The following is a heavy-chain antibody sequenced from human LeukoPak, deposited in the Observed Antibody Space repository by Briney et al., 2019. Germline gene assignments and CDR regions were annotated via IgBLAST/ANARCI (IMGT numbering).Heavy chain of an antibody. CDR2: IYHSGST. J-gene: IGHJ4*02. CDR3: AREQGYCSGGSCYTTTFFDY. D-gene: IGHD2-15*01. CDR1: GGSISSSNW. V-gene: IGHV4-4*02. Sequence: SETLSLTCAVSGGSISSSNWWSWVRQPPGKGLEWIGEIYHSGSTNYNPSLKSRVTISVDTSKNQFSLKLSSVTAADTAVYYCAREQGYCSGGSCYTTTFFDYWGQGTLVTVSS.